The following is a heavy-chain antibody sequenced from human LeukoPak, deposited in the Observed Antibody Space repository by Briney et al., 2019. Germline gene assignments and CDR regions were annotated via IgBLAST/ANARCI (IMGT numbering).Heavy chain of an antibody. CDR2: IYYSGST. J-gene: IGHJ3*02. V-gene: IGHV4-59*01. D-gene: IGHD3-3*01. CDR3: ARRGNDFWSGSPDAFDI. Sequence: SETLSLTCTVSGGSISSYYWSWIRQPPGKGLEWIGYIYYSGSTNYNPSLKSRVTISVDTSKSQFSLKLSSVTAADTAVYYCARRGNDFWSGSPDAFDIWGQGTMVTVSS. CDR1: GGSISSYY.